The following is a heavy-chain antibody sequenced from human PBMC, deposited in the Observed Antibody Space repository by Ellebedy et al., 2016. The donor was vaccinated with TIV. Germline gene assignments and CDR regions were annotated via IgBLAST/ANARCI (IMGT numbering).Heavy chain of an antibody. CDR1: GGTFSSYA. V-gene: IGHV1-69*13. J-gene: IGHJ6*03. CDR3: ARGPTPIVVVPAAIRYYMDV. Sequence: SVKVSCXASGGTFSSYAISWVRQAPGQGLEWMGGIIPIFGTANYAQKFQGRVTITADESTSTAYMELSSLRSEDTAVYYCARGPTPIVVVPAAIRYYMDVWGKGTTGTVSS. D-gene: IGHD2-2*01. CDR2: IIPIFGTA.